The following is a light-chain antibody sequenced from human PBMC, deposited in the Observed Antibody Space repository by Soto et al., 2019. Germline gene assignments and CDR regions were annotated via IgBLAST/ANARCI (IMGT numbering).Light chain of an antibody. CDR3: CSYAGSSTWV. V-gene: IGLV2-23*01. CDR2: EGS. CDR1: SSDVGTYNL. Sequence: QSALTQPASVSGSPGQSITISCTGTSSDVGTYNLVSWYQQHAGKAPKLMLYEGSKRPSGVSNRFSGSKSGNTASLTISGLQAGDEADYYCCSYAGSSTWVFGGGTKLTVL. J-gene: IGLJ3*02.